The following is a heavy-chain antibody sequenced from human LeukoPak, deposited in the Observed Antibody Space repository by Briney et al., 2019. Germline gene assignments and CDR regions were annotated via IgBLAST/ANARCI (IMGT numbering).Heavy chain of an antibody. Sequence: ASVKVSCKASGYTFTGYYMHWVRQAPGQGLEWMGWINPNSGGTNYAQKFQGRVTMTRDTSISTAYMELSRLRSDDTAVYYCARGRKGRNRSGGSCTWVYWGQGTLVTVSS. D-gene: IGHD2-15*01. V-gene: IGHV1-2*02. CDR3: ARGRKGRNRSGGSCTWVY. CDR1: GYTFTGYY. J-gene: IGHJ4*02. CDR2: INPNSGGT.